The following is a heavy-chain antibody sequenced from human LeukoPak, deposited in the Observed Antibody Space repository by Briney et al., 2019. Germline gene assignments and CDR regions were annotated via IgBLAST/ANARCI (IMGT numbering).Heavy chain of an antibody. CDR1: GGSISSNYY. Sequence: SETLSLTCTVSGGSISSNYYWGWIRQPPGKGLEWIGYIYYSGSTNYNPSLKSRVTISVDTSKNQFSLKLSSVTAADTAVYYCARAYHYYYGMDVWGQGTTVTVSS. CDR2: IYYSGST. V-gene: IGHV4-59*01. CDR3: ARAYHYYYGMDV. J-gene: IGHJ6*02.